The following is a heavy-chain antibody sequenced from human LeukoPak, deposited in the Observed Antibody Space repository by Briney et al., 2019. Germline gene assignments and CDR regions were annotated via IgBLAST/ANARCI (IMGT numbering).Heavy chain of an antibody. CDR3: AREALGDYVWGSYHH. D-gene: IGHD3-16*02. CDR1: GFTFSSYW. Sequence: GGSLRLSCAASGFTFSSYWMSWVRQAPGKGLEWVANIKQDGSEKYYVDSVKGRFTISRDNAKTSLYLQMNRLGAEDTAVYYCAREALGDYVWGSYHHWGQGILVTVSS. CDR2: IKQDGSEK. V-gene: IGHV3-7*01. J-gene: IGHJ5*02.